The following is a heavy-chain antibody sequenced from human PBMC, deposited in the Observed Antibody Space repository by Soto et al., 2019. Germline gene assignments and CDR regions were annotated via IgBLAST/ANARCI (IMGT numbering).Heavy chain of an antibody. CDR3: ARHSVSSSSLYYYYYMDV. J-gene: IGHJ6*03. Sequence: SETLSLTCTVSGGSISSYYWSWIRQPPGKGLEWIGYIYYSGSTNYNPSLKSRVTISVDTSKNQFSLKLSSVTAADTAVYYCARHSVSSSSLYYYYYMDVWGKGTTVTVSS. CDR2: IYYSGST. D-gene: IGHD6-6*01. V-gene: IGHV4-59*08. CDR1: GGSISSYY.